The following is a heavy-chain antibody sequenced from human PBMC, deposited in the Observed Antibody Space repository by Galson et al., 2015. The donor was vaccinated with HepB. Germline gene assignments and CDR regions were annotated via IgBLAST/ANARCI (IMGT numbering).Heavy chain of an antibody. CDR2: ISSSSSTI. CDR3: ARDRGIAAAGRCDY. CDR1: GFTFSSYS. D-gene: IGHD6-13*01. J-gene: IGHJ4*02. Sequence: SLRLSCAASGFTFSSYSMNWVRQAPGKGLEWVSYISSSSSTIYYADSVKGRFTISRDNAKNSLYLQMNSLRAEDTAVYYCARDRGIAAAGRCDYWGQGTLVTVSS. V-gene: IGHV3-48*04.